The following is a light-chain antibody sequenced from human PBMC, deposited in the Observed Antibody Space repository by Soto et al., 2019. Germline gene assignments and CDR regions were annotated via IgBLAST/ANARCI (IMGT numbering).Light chain of an antibody. Sequence: QSALTQPRSVSGSPGQSVTISCTGTSSDVGGYNCVSWYQQHPGKAPKLMISDANERPSGVPDRFSGSKSGNTAALTISGLLAEDDADYYSCSYAGDYTVVFGGGTKVTVL. J-gene: IGLJ2*01. CDR3: CSYAGDYTVV. CDR1: SSDVGGYNC. V-gene: IGLV2-11*01. CDR2: DAN.